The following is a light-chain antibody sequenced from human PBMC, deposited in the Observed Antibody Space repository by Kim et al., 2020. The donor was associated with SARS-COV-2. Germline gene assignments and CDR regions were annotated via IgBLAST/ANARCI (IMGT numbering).Light chain of an antibody. CDR2: LNSNGSY. Sequence: IAWHQQQPEEGPRWLMKLNSNGSYIKGDGIPARFSGSSSGTERYLTISSLQSDDEADYYCQTWGTGIRVFGGGTQLTVL. J-gene: IGLJ3*02. V-gene: IGLV4-69*01. CDR3: QTWGTGIRV.